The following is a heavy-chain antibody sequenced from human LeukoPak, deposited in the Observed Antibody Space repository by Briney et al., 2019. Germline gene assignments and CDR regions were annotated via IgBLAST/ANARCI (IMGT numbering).Heavy chain of an antibody. D-gene: IGHD2-21*02. J-gene: IGHJ6*02. Sequence: ASVTVSCKASGYTFTSYYIHWVRQAPGQGLEWMGLINPSGGSTNYAQKFQGRVTMTRDTSTSTVYMELSSLRSEDTAVYYCAREKVVTAPWYYYSGMDVWGQGTTVTVSS. CDR2: INPSGGST. CDR1: GYTFTSYY. CDR3: AREKVVTAPWYYYSGMDV. V-gene: IGHV1-46*01.